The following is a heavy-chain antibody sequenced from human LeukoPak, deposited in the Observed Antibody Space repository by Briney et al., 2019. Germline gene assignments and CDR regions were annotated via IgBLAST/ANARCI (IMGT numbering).Heavy chain of an antibody. CDR2: IIPIFGTA. CDR1: GGTFSSYA. J-gene: IGHJ4*02. Sequence: SVKVSCKASGGTFSSYAISWVRRAPGQGLEWMGGIIPIFGTANYAQKFQGRVTITADESTSTAYMELSSLRSEDTAVYYCARGRAAVNFPFDYWGQGTLVTVSS. V-gene: IGHV1-69*01. CDR3: ARGRAAVNFPFDY. D-gene: IGHD6-13*01.